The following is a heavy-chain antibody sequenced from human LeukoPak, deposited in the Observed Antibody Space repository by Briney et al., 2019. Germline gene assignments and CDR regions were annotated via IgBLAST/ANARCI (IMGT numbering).Heavy chain of an antibody. J-gene: IGHJ5*02. D-gene: IGHD6-13*01. CDR3: AREGSSSSWYGDNWFDP. Sequence: GASVKVSCKASGYTFTGYYMHWVRQAPGQGLEWMGWINPNSGGTNYAQKFQGRVTMTRDTSICTAYMELSRLRSDDTAVYYCAREGSSSSWYGDNWFDPWGQGTLVTVSS. CDR2: INPNSGGT. V-gene: IGHV1-2*02. CDR1: GYTFTGYY.